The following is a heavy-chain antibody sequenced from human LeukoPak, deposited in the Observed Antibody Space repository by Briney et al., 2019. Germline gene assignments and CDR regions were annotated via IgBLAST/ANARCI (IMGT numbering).Heavy chain of an antibody. CDR1: GFTFSNYW. CDR3: AKDLHYGSADY. D-gene: IGHD3-10*01. CDR2: INPDGSTT. Sequence: PGGSLRLSCAASGFTFSNYWMRWVRHDPGKGLVWVSFINPDGSTTNYADSVKGRFTISRDNAKNALYLQMNSLRAEDTAVYYCAKDLHYGSADYWGQGTLVTVSS. V-gene: IGHV3-74*01. J-gene: IGHJ4*02.